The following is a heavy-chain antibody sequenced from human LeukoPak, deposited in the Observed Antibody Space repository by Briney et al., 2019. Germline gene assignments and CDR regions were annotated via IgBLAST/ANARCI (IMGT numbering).Heavy chain of an antibody. Sequence: SETLSLTCAVYGGSFSDYYWSWIRQPPGKGLEWIGSIYYSGSTDYNPSLRSRVTISVDTSKNQFSLKLSSVTAADTAVYYCASLLGYCSGNRCPSSANYYYYMDVWGKGTTVTVSS. CDR2: IYYSGST. J-gene: IGHJ6*03. V-gene: IGHV4-34*01. CDR1: GGSFSDYY. D-gene: IGHD2-15*01. CDR3: ASLLGYCSGNRCPSSANYYYYMDV.